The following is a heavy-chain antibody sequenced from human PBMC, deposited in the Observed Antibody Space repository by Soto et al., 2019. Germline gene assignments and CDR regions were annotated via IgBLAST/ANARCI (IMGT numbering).Heavy chain of an antibody. CDR1: GYTFTGYY. CDR2: INPNSGGT. V-gene: IGHV1-2*02. Sequence: ASVKVSCKASGYTFTGYYMHWVRQAPGQGLEWMGWINPNSGGTNYAQKFQGRVTMTRDTSISTAYMELSRLRSDDTAVYYCARSPTYYDILTGYYLGNCFDPWGQGTLVTVSS. CDR3: ARSPTYYDILTGYYLGNCFDP. J-gene: IGHJ5*02. D-gene: IGHD3-9*01.